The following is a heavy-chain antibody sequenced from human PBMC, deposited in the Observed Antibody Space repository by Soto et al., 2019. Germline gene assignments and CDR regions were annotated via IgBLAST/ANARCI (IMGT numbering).Heavy chain of an antibody. D-gene: IGHD5-12*01. CDR1: GGSFSGYY. CDR2: INHSGST. CDR3: ARVKLLVRGYSGDGPGYYYGMDV. J-gene: IGHJ6*02. Sequence: QVQLQQWGAGLLKPSETLSLTCAVYGGSFSGYYWSWIRQPPGKGLEWIGEINHSGSTNYNPSLKSRVTISVDTSKNQFSLKLSAVTAADTAVYYCARVKLLVRGYSGDGPGYYYGMDVWGQGTKVTVS. V-gene: IGHV4-34*01.